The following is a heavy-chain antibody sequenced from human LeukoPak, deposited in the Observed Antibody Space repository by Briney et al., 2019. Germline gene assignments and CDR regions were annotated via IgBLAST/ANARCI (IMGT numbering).Heavy chain of an antibody. J-gene: IGHJ3*02. Sequence: GESLKISCKGSGYSFTSYWIGWVRQMPGKGLELMGIIYPGDSDTRYSPSFQGQVTISADKSISTAYLQWSSLKASDTAMYYCARQSDSDIVVVPAVPGAFDIWGQGTMVTVSS. V-gene: IGHV5-51*01. D-gene: IGHD2-2*01. CDR1: GYSFTSYW. CDR3: ARQSDSDIVVVPAVPGAFDI. CDR2: IYPGDSDT.